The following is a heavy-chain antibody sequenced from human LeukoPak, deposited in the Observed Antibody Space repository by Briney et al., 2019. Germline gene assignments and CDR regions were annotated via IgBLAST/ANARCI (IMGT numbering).Heavy chain of an antibody. J-gene: IGHJ4*02. CDR2: ISGSGGST. D-gene: IGHD3-10*01. Sequence: PGGSLRLSCAASGFTFSSYAMSWVRQAPGKGLEWVSAISGSGGSTYYADSVKGRFTISRDNSKNTLYLQMNSLRAEDTAVYYCAKDRGRYGSGSYFHGFWGQGTLVTVSS. CDR1: GFTFSSYA. CDR3: AKDRGRYGSGSYFHGF. V-gene: IGHV3-23*01.